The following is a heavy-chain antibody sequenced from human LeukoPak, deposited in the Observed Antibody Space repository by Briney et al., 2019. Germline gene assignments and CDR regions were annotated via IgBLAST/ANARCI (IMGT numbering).Heavy chain of an antibody. CDR1: GGSISSGGYY. Sequence: SETLSLTCTVSGGSISSGGYYWSWIRQPPGKGLEWIGYIYHSGSTYYNPSLKSRVTISVDRSKNQFSLKLSSVTAADTAVYYCARGWGVVVPAAIRVVWFDPWGQGTLVTVSS. J-gene: IGHJ5*02. V-gene: IGHV4-30-2*01. CDR3: ARGWGVVVPAAIRVVWFDP. CDR2: IYHSGST. D-gene: IGHD2-2*01.